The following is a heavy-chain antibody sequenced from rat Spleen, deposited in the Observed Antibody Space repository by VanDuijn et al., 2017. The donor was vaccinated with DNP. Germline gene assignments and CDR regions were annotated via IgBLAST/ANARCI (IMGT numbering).Heavy chain of an antibody. CDR1: GYSITSNY. Sequence: EVQLQESGSGLVKPSQSLSLTCSVTGYSITSNYWGWIRKFPGNKMEYIGHISYSGSTNYNPSLKNRISITRDTSKNHFFLHLNSVTTEDTATYYCARWTRYFDYWGQGVMVTVSS. V-gene: IGHV3-1*01. CDR2: ISYSGST. J-gene: IGHJ2*01. CDR3: ARWTRYFDY. D-gene: IGHD1-7*01.